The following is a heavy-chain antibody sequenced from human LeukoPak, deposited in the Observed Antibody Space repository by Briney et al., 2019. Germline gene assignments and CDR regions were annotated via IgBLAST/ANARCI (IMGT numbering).Heavy chain of an antibody. V-gene: IGHV4-59*01. D-gene: IGHD7-27*01. Sequence: SETLSLTCTVSGGSISSYYWSWIRQPPGKGLEWIGYIYYSGSTNYNPSLKSRVTISVDTSKNQFSLKPSSVTAADTAVYYCARNTGEEPDYWGQGTLVTVSS. CDR2: IYYSGST. J-gene: IGHJ4*02. CDR3: ARNTGEEPDY. CDR1: GGSISSYY.